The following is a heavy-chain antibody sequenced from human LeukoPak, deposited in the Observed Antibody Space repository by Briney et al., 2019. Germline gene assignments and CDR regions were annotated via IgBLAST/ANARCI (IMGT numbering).Heavy chain of an antibody. Sequence: GGSLRLSCAASGFTFSSYSMNRVRQAPGKGLEWVSYITSSGSTTYYADSVKGRFTISRDNAKNSLYLQMNSLRAEDTAVYYCANGVRPGQVEELFQYWGQGTLVTVSS. CDR1: GFTFSSYS. CDR3: ANGVRPGQVEELFQY. J-gene: IGHJ4*02. V-gene: IGHV3-48*01. CDR2: ITSSGSTT. D-gene: IGHD3-10*01.